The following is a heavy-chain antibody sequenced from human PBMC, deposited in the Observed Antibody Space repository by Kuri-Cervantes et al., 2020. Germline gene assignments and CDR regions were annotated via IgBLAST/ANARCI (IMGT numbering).Heavy chain of an antibody. CDR3: AREMFPDAFDI. CDR1: GYTFTSYA. Sequence: ASVKVSCKASGYTFTSYAMHWVRQAPGQRLEWMGSINAGNGNTKYSQKFQGRVTITRDTSASTAYMELRSLRSDDTAVYYCAREMFPDAFDIWGQGTMVTVSS. CDR2: INAGNGNT. D-gene: IGHD3-10*02. V-gene: IGHV1-3*01. J-gene: IGHJ3*02.